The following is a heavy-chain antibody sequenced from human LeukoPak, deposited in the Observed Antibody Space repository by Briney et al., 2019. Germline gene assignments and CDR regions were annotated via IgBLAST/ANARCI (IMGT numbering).Heavy chain of an antibody. CDR1: GFTFSTYW. CDR2: IKSDGSRT. V-gene: IGHV3-74*03. Sequence: GGSLRLSCAASGFTFSTYWMHWVRQAPGKGLTWVSRIKSDGSRTMYADSVKGRFTISRDNAKNTLYLQMNTLRVEDTAMYFCVRDLGSSGWYDAFDTWGQGTMVTVSS. J-gene: IGHJ3*02. CDR3: VRDLGSSGWYDAFDT. D-gene: IGHD6-19*01.